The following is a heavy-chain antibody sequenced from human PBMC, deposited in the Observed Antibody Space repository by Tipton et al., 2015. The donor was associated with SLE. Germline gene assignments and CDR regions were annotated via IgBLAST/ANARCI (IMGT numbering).Heavy chain of an antibody. V-gene: IGHV4-61*09. CDR2: IYTSGST. CDR3: ARDPLSNAKDY. J-gene: IGHJ4*02. CDR1: GGSISSGSYY. Sequence: TLSLTCTVSGGSISSGSYYWSWIRQPAGKGLEWIGHIYTSGSTNYNPSLKSRVTISVDTSKNQFSLKLSSVTAADTAVYYCARDPLSNAKDYWGQGSLVSVSS.